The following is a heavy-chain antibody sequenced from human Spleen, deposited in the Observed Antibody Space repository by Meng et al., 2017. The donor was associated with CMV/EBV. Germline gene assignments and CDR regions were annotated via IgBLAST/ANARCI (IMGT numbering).Heavy chain of an antibody. CDR2: INHSGST. J-gene: IGHJ5*02. CDR1: GGSFRGYY. Sequence: VQLQQGGAGLLKPSETLSLPGAVYGGSFRGYYWSWIRQPPGKGLEWIGEINHSGSTNYNPSLKSRVTISVDTSKNQFSLKLSSVTAADTAVYYCARRYGASAYNWFDPWGQGTLVTVSS. V-gene: IGHV4-34*01. CDR3: ARRYGASAYNWFDP. D-gene: IGHD4-17*01.